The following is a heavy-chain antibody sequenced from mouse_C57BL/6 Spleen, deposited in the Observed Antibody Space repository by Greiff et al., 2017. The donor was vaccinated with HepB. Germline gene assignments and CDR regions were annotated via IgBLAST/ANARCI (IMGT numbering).Heavy chain of an antibody. J-gene: IGHJ3*01. CDR1: GFTFSSYA. V-gene: IGHV5-4*01. D-gene: IGHD1-1*01. CDR3: ARDYYGSSYDWFAY. Sequence: DVKLVESGGGLVKPGGSLKLSCAASGFTFSSYAMSWVRQTPEKRLEWVATISDGGSYTYYPDNVKGRFTISRDNAKNNLYLQMSHLKSEDTAMYYCARDYYGSSYDWFAYWGQGTLVTVSA. CDR2: ISDGGSYT.